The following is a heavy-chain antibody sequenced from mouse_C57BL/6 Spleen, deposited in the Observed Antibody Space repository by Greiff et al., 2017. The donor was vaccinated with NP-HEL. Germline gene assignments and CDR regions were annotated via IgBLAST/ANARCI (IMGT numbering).Heavy chain of an antibody. Sequence: QVQLKESGPGLVAPSQSLSITCTVSGFSLTSYGVPWVRQPPGKGLEWLVVIWSDGSTTYNLALTSGLSISKDNSKSQVILKMNSLQTDDTAMYYCARHELGRYPFAYWGQGTLVTVSA. V-gene: IGHV2-6-1*01. D-gene: IGHD4-1*01. CDR2: IWSDGST. CDR3: ARHELGRYPFAY. CDR1: GFSLTSYG. J-gene: IGHJ3*01.